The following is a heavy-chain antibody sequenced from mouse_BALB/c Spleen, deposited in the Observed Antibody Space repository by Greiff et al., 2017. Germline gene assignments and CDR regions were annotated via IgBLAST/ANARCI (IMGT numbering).Heavy chain of an antibody. CDR2: IRNKANGYTT. CDR3: ARDRRGAYYGSSFDY. Sequence: EVKLMESGGGLVQPGGSLRLSCATSGFTFTDYYMSWVRQPPGKALEWLGFIRNKANGYTTEYSASVKGRFTISRDNSQSILYLQMNTLRAEDSATYYCARDRRGAYYGSSFDYWGQGTTLTVSS. V-gene: IGHV7-3*02. CDR1: GFTFTDYY. D-gene: IGHD1-1*01. J-gene: IGHJ2*01.